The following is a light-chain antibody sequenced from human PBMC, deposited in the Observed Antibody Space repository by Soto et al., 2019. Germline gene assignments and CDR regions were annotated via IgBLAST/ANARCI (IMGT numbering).Light chain of an antibody. V-gene: IGKV3-20*01. CDR3: QQYGSSPIT. J-gene: IGKJ5*01. CDR1: QSVSNNY. CDR2: DAS. Sequence: EIVLTQSPGTLSLSPGERATLSCRASQSVSNNYLAWYQQKPGQAPRLLIYDASSRATGIPDRFSGSGSGTDFTLTISRLEPEDFAVYYCQQYGSSPITFGQGTRLEN.